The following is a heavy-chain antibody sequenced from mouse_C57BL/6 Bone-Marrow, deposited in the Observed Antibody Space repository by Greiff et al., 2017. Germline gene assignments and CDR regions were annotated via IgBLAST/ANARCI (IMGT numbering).Heavy chain of an antibody. V-gene: IGHV1-9*01. CDR2: ILPSSGSP. CDR3: ARHYDYDY. CDR1: GYTFTGYW. D-gene: IGHD2-4*01. Sequence: VKLQEPGAELMKPGASVKLSCKATGYTFTGYWIEWVKQRPGHGLEWIGEILPSSGSPNYNEKFKGKATFTADPSSNTAYMQLRSLTTEDSAIYYCARHYDYDYWGQGTSHTVSS. J-gene: IGHJ2*02.